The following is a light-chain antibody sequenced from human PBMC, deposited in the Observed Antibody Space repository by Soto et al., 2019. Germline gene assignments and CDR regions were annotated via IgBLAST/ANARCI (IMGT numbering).Light chain of an antibody. CDR2: RAS. CDR3: QHYGASPWT. J-gene: IGKJ1*01. V-gene: IGKV3-20*01. Sequence: EIVLTQSPATLSLSPGARAPLSCRASQSLSGNYLAWYQQKPGQAPRVLIYRASIRATGISDRFSGSGSGTDFTLTISRLEPEDFAVYYCQHYGASPWTFGQGAKVDIK. CDR1: QSLSGNY.